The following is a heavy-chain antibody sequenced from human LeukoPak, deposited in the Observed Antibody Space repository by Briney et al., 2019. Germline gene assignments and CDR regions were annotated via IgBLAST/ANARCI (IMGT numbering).Heavy chain of an antibody. Sequence: TGGSLSLSCEASGFSFSSYNMDWVRQTPGKGLEWTSSITTSSSYTFYADSVKGRFTISRDNARNSLYLQMNTLGVEDTAVYYCARDVSGSLDYWGQGTLVTVSS. CDR3: ARDVSGSLDY. CDR1: GFSFSSYN. D-gene: IGHD1-26*01. J-gene: IGHJ4*02. CDR2: ITTSSSYT. V-gene: IGHV3-21*01.